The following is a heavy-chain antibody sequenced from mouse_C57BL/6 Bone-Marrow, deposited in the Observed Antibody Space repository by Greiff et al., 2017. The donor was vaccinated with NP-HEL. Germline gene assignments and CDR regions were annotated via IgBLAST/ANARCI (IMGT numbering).Heavy chain of an antibody. J-gene: IGHJ4*01. CDR2: LLPGSGST. D-gene: IGHD1-1*01. Sequence: QVQLQQSGAELMKPGASVKLSCKATGYTFTGYWIEWVKQRPGHGLEWIGELLPGSGSTNYNEKFKGKATFTADTSSNTAYMQLSSLTTEDSAMYYCARVGTTVVSYYAMDYWGQGTSVTGSS. CDR3: ARVGTTVVSYYAMDY. CDR1: GYTFTGYW. V-gene: IGHV1-9*01.